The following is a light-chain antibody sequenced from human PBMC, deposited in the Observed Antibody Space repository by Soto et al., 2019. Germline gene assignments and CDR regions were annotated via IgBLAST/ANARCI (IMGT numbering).Light chain of an antibody. CDR2: TTT. V-gene: IGKV1-39*01. CDR3: QQSYSSPRT. Sequence: DVPMTQSPCSLSTSVGDSVPITCRASQSISKFLNWYQHKPGKSPVLLIYTTTSLKNAVPSRCSGGGAAEDSTLTISRLQPEDFVTYCCQQSYSSPRTFGGGTKVEIK. CDR1: QSISKF. J-gene: IGKJ4*01.